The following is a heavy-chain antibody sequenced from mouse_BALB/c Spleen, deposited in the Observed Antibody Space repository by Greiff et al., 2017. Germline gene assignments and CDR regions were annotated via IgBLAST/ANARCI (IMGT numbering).Heavy chain of an antibody. CDR1: GFTFSSFG. J-gene: IGHJ4*01. D-gene: IGHD2-4*01. CDR3: ASDYGEDYAMDY. Sequence: EVQGVESGGGLVQPGGSRKLSCAASGFTFSSFGMHWVRQAPEKGLEWVAYISSGSSTIYYADTVKGRFTISRDNPKNTLFLQMTSLRSEDTAMYYCASDYGEDYAMDYWGQGTSVTVSS. V-gene: IGHV5-17*02. CDR2: ISSGSSTI.